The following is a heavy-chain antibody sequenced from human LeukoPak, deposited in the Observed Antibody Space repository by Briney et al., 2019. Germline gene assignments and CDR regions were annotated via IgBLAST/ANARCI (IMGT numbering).Heavy chain of an antibody. J-gene: IGHJ4*02. D-gene: IGHD3-9*01. V-gene: IGHV3-7*01. CDR3: ARICLTGYACYHFDH. CDR2: INQDGSAR. Sequence: GGSLRLSCVGSGFTSSSYWMSWVRQAPGKGLEWVANINQDGSARYYVDSVKGRFTISRDNAKNSLYLQMNNLRAEDTAVYYCARICLTGYACYHFDHWGQGALVTVSS. CDR1: GFTSSSYW.